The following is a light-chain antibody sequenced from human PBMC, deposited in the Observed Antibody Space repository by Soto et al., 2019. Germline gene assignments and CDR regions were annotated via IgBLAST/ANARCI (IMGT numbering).Light chain of an antibody. CDR3: TLYTSENAYV. V-gene: IGLV2-18*01. CDR1: STDFVSYNR. J-gene: IGLJ1*01. Sequence: QSALTQTPSVSGSPGQSVTISCTGTSTDFVSYNRVSWYQQHPGTAPKLMIYEVSKRPSGVPDRFSGSKSGNTASLTISGLQAADEADYYCTLYTSENAYVFGTGTKLTVL. CDR2: EVS.